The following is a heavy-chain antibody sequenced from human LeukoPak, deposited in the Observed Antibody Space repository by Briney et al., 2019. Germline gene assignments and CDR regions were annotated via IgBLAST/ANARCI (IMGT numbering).Heavy chain of an antibody. CDR1: GGTFSNYG. D-gene: IGHD3-10*01. V-gene: IGHV1-69*01. J-gene: IGHJ4*02. Sequence: VKVSCKASGGTFSNYGICWVRQAPGQGLEWMGGIIPIFGTANYAQKFQGRVTITADESAATVYMELSSLRSEDTAVYYCARDITMVRRVYFDYWGQGTLVTVSS. CDR2: IIPIFGTA. CDR3: ARDITMVRRVYFDY.